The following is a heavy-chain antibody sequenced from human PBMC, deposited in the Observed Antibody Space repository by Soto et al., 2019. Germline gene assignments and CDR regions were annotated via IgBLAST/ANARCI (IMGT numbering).Heavy chain of an antibody. Sequence: SETLSLTCAVYGGSFSGYYWSWIRQPPGKGLEWIGEINHSGSTNYNPSLKSRVTISVDTSKNQFSLKLSSVTAADTAVYYCARGVLGIGWACDIGGQGTMVTVSS. CDR1: GGSFSGYY. J-gene: IGHJ3*02. D-gene: IGHD7-27*01. V-gene: IGHV4-34*01. CDR2: INHSGST. CDR3: ARGVLGIGWACDI.